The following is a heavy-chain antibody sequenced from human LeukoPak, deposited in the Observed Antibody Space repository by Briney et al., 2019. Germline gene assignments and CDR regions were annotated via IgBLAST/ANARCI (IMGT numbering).Heavy chain of an antibody. Sequence: AASVKVSCKASGYTFTSYGISWVRQAPGQGLEWMGWISAYNGNTNYAQKLQGRVTMTTDTSTSTAYMELRSLRSDDTAVYYCARGMGYYGSGSRFDYWGQGTLVTVSS. CDR1: GYTFTSYG. CDR3: ARGMGYYGSGSRFDY. D-gene: IGHD3-10*01. CDR2: ISAYNGNT. V-gene: IGHV1-18*01. J-gene: IGHJ4*02.